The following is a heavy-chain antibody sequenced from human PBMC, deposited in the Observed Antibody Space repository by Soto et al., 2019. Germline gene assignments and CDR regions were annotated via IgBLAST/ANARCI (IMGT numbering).Heavy chain of an antibody. D-gene: IGHD1-26*01. CDR1: GFTFSSYG. V-gene: IGHV3-33*01. CDR2: IWYDGSNK. CDR3: ARGPVGAIFLDY. Sequence: QVQLVESGGGVVQPGRSLRLSCAASGFTFSSYGMHWVRQAPGKGLEWVAVIWYDGSNKYYADSVKGRFTISRDNSKNTLYLQMNSLRAEDTAVYYCARGPVGAIFLDYWGQGTLVTVSS. J-gene: IGHJ4*02.